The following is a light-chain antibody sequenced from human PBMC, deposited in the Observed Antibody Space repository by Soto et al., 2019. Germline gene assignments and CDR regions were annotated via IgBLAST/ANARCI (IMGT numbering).Light chain of an antibody. Sequence: QSVLTQPPSVSGAPGQRVTISCTGSSSNIGADYDVHWYQQLPGTAPKLLIYGNSNRPSGVPDRFSGSKSGTSASLAITGRQAESEADYYCQSYDSSLSAVVFGGGTKVTVL. V-gene: IGLV1-40*01. J-gene: IGLJ3*02. CDR3: QSYDSSLSAVV. CDR1: SSNIGADYD. CDR2: GNS.